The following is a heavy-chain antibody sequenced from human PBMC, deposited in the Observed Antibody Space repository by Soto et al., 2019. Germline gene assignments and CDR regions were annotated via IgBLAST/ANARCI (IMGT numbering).Heavy chain of an antibody. CDR3: ARDLNLSYYFDY. V-gene: IGHV4-31*03. J-gene: IGHJ4*02. CDR2: IYYSGST. Sequence: QVQLQESGPGLVKPSQTLSLTCTVSGGSISSGGYYWSWIRQHPGKGLAWIGYIYYSGSTYYNPSLKSRVTISVDTSKNQFSLKLSSVTAADTAVYYCARDLNLSYYFDYWGQGTLVTVSS. CDR1: GGSISSGGYY.